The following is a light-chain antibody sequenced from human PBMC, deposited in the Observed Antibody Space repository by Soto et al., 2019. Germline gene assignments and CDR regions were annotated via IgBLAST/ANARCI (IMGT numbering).Light chain of an antibody. V-gene: IGLV1-47*01. CDR3: CSYAGSGTFV. CDR1: SSNIGTNY. CDR2: RNN. Sequence: QSVLTQPPSASGTPGQRVIISCSGSSSNIGTNYVYWYQQLPGTAPKFLIYRNNQRPSGVPDRFSASKSGNTASLTISGLQAEDEADYYCCSYAGSGTFVFGGGTKLTVL. J-gene: IGLJ3*02.